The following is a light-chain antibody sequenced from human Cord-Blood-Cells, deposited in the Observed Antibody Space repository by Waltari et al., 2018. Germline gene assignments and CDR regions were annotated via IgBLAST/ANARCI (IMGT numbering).Light chain of an antibody. CDR3: QQSYSTPPFT. Sequence: DIQMTQSPSSLSASVGDRVTITCRASQSISSYLNWYQQKPGKAPKRLIYAASSVQSGVPTRFSGSGSGTDFTLTISSLQPEDFATYYCQQSYSTPPFTFGPGTKVDIK. CDR2: AAS. J-gene: IGKJ3*01. CDR1: QSISSY. V-gene: IGKV1-39*01.